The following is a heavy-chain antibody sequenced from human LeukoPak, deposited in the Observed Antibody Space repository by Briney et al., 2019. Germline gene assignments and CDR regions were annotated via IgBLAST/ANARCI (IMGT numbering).Heavy chain of an antibody. V-gene: IGHV3-30*04. CDR3: ARDADDYSNYEYYFDY. J-gene: IGHJ4*02. Sequence: GSLRLSCAASGFTFSSYAMHWVRQAPGKGLEWVAVISYDGSNKYYADSVKGRFTISRDNSKNTLYLQMNSLRAEDTAVYYCARDADDYSNYEYYFDYWGQGTLVTVSS. CDR1: GFTFSSYA. D-gene: IGHD4-11*01. CDR2: ISYDGSNK.